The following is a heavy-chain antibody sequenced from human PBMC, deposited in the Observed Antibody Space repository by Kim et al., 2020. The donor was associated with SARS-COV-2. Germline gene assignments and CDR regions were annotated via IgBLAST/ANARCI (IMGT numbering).Heavy chain of an antibody. J-gene: IGHJ6*01. Sequence: SETLSLTCTVSGGSVSSGSYYWSWIRQPPGKGLEWIGYIYYSGSTNYNPSLKSRVTISVDTSKNQFSLKLSSVTAADTAVYYCARGPTVTTGGYYYYGM. CDR1: GGSVSSGSYY. CDR3: ARGPTVTTGGYYYYGM. D-gene: IGHD4-17*01. CDR2: IYYSGST. V-gene: IGHV4-61*01.